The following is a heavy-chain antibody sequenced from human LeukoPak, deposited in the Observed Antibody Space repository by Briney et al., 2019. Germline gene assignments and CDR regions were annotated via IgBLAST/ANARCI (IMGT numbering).Heavy chain of an antibody. CDR1: GFTFSSYA. D-gene: IGHD6-13*01. Sequence: PGRSLRLSCAASGFTFSSYAMHWVRQAPGKGLEWVAVISYDGSNKYYADSVKGRFTISRDNSKNTLYLQMNSLRSEDTAVYYCARSSSSYSFDYWGQGTLVTVSS. CDR3: ARSSSSYSFDY. V-gene: IGHV3-30*04. CDR2: ISYDGSNK. J-gene: IGHJ4*02.